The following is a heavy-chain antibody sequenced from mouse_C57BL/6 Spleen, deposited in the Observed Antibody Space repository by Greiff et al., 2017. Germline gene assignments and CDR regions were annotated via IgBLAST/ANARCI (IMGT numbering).Heavy chain of an antibody. D-gene: IGHD1-1*01. CDR2: IDPSDSET. CDR3: ARFYGGAY. Sequence: QVQLQQPGTELVKPGASVKLSCKASGYTFTSYWMHWVKQRPIQGLEWIGNIDPSDSETHYNQKFKDKATLTVDKSSSTAYMQLSSLTSEDSAVYYCARFYGGAYWGQGTLVTVSA. V-gene: IGHV1-52*01. J-gene: IGHJ3*01. CDR1: GYTFTSYW.